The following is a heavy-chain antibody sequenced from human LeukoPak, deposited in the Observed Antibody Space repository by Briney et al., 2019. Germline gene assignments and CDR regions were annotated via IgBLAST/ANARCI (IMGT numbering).Heavy chain of an antibody. Sequence: ASVKVSCKASGYTFTGYYMHWVRQASGQGLEWMGWINPNSGGTNYAQKFQGRVTMTRDTSISTAYMELSRLRSDDTAVYYCARDSYDYVWGSYPVGAFDIWGQGTMVTVSS. V-gene: IGHV1-2*02. CDR1: GYTFTGYY. CDR3: ARDSYDYVWGSYPVGAFDI. CDR2: INPNSGGT. J-gene: IGHJ3*02. D-gene: IGHD3-16*02.